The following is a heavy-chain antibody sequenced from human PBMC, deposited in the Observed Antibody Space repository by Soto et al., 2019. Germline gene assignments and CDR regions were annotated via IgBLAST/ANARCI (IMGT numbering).Heavy chain of an antibody. Sequence: EVQLVESGGGLVQPGGSLRLSCAASGFNFSSYWMNWVRQAPGKGLEWVSRINSDGSSTSYADSVKGRFTISRDSGKNRMNRQLSSLGAEETAVYYCARGGAAGGTTVDGMDVRGLGTRVTVSS. CDR3: ARGGAAGGTTVDGMDV. V-gene: IGHV3-74*01. CDR2: INSDGSST. J-gene: IGHJ6*01. CDR1: GFNFSSYW. D-gene: IGHD6-13*01.